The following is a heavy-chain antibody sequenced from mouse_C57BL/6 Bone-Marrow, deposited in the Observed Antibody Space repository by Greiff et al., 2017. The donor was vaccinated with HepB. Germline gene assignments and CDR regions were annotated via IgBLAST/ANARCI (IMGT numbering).Heavy chain of an antibody. D-gene: IGHD1-1*01. CDR3: LLTTVVAHYFDY. CDR2: IDPENGDT. J-gene: IGHJ2*01. Sequence: VQLQQSGAELVRPGASVKLSCTASGFNIKDDYMHWVKQRHEQGLEWIGWIDPENGDTEYASKFQGKATITADTSSNTAYLQLSSLTSEDTAVYYCLLTTVVAHYFDYWGQGTTLTVSS. CDR1: GFNIKDDY. V-gene: IGHV14-4*01.